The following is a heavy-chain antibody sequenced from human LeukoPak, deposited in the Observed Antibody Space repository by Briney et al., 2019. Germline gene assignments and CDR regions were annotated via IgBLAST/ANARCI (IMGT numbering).Heavy chain of an antibody. CDR1: GGSFSGYY. Sequence: SETLSLTCGVYGGSFSGYYWSWIRQPPGKGLEWIGEINHSGSTNYNPSLKSRVTISVDTSKNQFSLKLSSVTAADTAVYYCARGNYYDSSGYYGCWGQGTLVTVSS. D-gene: IGHD3-22*01. V-gene: IGHV4-34*01. J-gene: IGHJ4*02. CDR2: INHSGST. CDR3: ARGNYYDSSGYYGC.